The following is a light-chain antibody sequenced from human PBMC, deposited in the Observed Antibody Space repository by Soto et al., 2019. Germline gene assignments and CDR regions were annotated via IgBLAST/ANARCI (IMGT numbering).Light chain of an antibody. CDR2: GAS. CDR3: QHYITSLTT. J-gene: IGKJ1*01. V-gene: IGKV3-20*01. Sequence: EIVLTQSPGTLSLSPGERATLSCRASQSVSSNNLAWYQQRPGQAPRVVIYGASTRATGIPERFIGSGSGTDFTLTISRLEPEDFAVYYCQHYITSLTTFGQGTKVEVK. CDR1: QSVSSNN.